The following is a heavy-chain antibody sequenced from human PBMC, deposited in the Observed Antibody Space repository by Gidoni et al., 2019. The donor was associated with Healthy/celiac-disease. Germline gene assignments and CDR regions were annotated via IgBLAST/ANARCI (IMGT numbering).Heavy chain of an antibody. CDR2: ISWNSGSI. Sequence: EVQLVESGGGLVQPGRSLRLSCAASGFTFDDYAMHWVRQAPGKGLAWVSGISWNSGSIGYADSVKGRFTISRDNAKNSLYLQMNSLRAEDTALYYCAKDQGYFDYWGQGTLVTVSS. CDR3: AKDQGYFDY. J-gene: IGHJ4*02. V-gene: IGHV3-9*01. CDR1: GFTFDDYA.